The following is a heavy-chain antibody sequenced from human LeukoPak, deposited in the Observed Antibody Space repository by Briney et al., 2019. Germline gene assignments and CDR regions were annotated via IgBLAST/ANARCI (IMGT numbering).Heavy chain of an antibody. D-gene: IGHD3-22*01. J-gene: IGHJ3*02. CDR1: GFTFSSYW. CDR2: IKQDGSEK. Sequence: GGSLRLSCAASGFTFSSYWMSWVRQAPGKGLEWVANIKQDGSEKYYVDSVKGRFTISRDNAKNSLYLQMNSLRAEDTAVYYCARDGVYYYDSSGGPRAFDIWGQGTMVTVSS. V-gene: IGHV3-7*01. CDR3: ARDGVYYYDSSGGPRAFDI.